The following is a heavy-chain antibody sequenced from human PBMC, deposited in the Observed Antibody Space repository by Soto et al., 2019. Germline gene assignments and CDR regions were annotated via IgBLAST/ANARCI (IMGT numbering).Heavy chain of an antibody. Sequence: GRSLRLSCAASGFTFSSYGMHWVRQAPGKGLEWVAVISYDGSNKYYADSVKGRFTISRDNSKNTLYLQMNSLRAEDTAVYYCAKEYLHRSCPDYWGQGTLVTVSS. D-gene: IGHD2-15*01. J-gene: IGHJ4*02. CDR2: ISYDGSNK. CDR1: GFTFSSYG. CDR3: AKEYLHRSCPDY. V-gene: IGHV3-30*18.